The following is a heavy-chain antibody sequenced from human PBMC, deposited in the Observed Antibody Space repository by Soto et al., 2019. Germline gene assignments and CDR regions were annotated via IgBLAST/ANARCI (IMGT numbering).Heavy chain of an antibody. CDR2: INAGNGNT. J-gene: IGHJ5*02. Sequence: QVQLVQSGAEVKKPGASVKVSCKASGYTFTSYAMHWVRQAPGQRLEWMGWINAGNGNTKYSQKFQGRVTITRDTSASTAYMELISLRSEDTAVYYCARSSKVTCGSTSCYENWFDPWGQGTLVTVTS. CDR1: GYTFTSYA. CDR3: ARSSKVTCGSTSCYENWFDP. D-gene: IGHD2-2*01. V-gene: IGHV1-3*01.